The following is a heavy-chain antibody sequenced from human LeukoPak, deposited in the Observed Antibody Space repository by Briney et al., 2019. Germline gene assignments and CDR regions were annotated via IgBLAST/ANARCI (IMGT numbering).Heavy chain of an antibody. CDR2: IVPHSGAT. Sequence: ASVKVSCKSSVYTLTDYYMHWVRQAPGQGLEWMGYIVPHSGATNYEQKFQGRVTMTRDTSVSTFYMELASLRSDDTAVYYCSTEDKYCNNDNCGVHWGRGTLVTVSS. J-gene: IGHJ4*02. CDR3: STEDKYCNNDNCGVH. D-gene: IGHD2-8*01. V-gene: IGHV1-2*02. CDR1: VYTLTDYY.